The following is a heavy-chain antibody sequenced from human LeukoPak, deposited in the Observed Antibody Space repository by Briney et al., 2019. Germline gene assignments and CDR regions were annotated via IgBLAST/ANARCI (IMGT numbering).Heavy chain of an antibody. Sequence: ASVKVSCKASGGTFSSYAISWVRQAPGQGLEWMGGIIPIFGTANYAQKFQGRVTITADESTSTAYMELSSLRSEDTAVYYCARDLGAVADLHSDYWGQGTLVTVSS. J-gene: IGHJ4*02. CDR3: ARDLGAVADLHSDY. CDR1: GGTFSSYA. CDR2: IIPIFGTA. D-gene: IGHD6-19*01. V-gene: IGHV1-69*13.